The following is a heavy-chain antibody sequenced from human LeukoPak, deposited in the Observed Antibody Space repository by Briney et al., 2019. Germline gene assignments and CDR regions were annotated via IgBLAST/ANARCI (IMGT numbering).Heavy chain of an antibody. D-gene: IGHD2-2*01. CDR2: INWSSGDI. Sequence: GGSLRLSCAASGFTLDDYAMHWVRQAPGKGLEWVSGINWSSGDIGYADSVRSRFTISRDNARSSLYLQMKSLRAEDTALYYCAKGDCSSTSCNFDNWGQGTLVTVSS. V-gene: IGHV3-9*01. CDR1: GFTLDDYA. J-gene: IGHJ4*02. CDR3: AKGDCSSTSCNFDN.